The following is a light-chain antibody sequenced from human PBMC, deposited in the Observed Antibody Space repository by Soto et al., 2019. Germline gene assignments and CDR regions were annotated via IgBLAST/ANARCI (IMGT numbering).Light chain of an antibody. V-gene: IGKV3-15*01. CDR3: QQYNNWLRT. Sequence: EIVMTQSPASVSVFPGDGGSLXCRASRTLLSHVGWYQHTPGQAPRRLIYGSSFRATGGPARFSGSGFGTDFTRTISSLQSEDFVVYYGQQYNNWLRTFGQGTKVDIK. CDR1: RTLLSH. J-gene: IGKJ2*01. CDR2: GSS.